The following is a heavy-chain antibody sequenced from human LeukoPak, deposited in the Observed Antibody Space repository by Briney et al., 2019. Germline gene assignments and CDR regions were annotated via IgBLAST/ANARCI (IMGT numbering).Heavy chain of an antibody. Sequence: GASVKVSCKASGGTFSSYAISWVRQAPGQGLEWMGRIIPILGIANYAQKFQGRVTITADKSTSTAYMELSSLRSEDTAVYYCVRDYSPGGGYVPGFFDYWGQGTLVTVSS. V-gene: IGHV1-69*04. CDR2: IIPILGIA. CDR1: GGTFSSYA. CDR3: VRDYSPGGGYVPGFFDY. D-gene: IGHD5-12*01. J-gene: IGHJ4*01.